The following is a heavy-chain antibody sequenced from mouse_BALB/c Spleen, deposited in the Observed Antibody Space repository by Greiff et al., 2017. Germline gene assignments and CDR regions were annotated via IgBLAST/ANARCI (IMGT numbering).Heavy chain of an antibody. CDR3: ARKDDGYYVSAMDY. Sequence: EVQRVESGPGLVKPSQSLSLTCTVTGYSITSDYAWNWIRQFPGNKLEWMGYISYSGSTSYNPSLKSRISITRDTSKNQFFLQLNSVTTEDTATYYCARKDDGYYVSAMDYWGQGTSVTVSS. V-gene: IGHV3-2*02. J-gene: IGHJ4*01. CDR2: ISYSGST. CDR1: GYSITSDYA. D-gene: IGHD2-3*01.